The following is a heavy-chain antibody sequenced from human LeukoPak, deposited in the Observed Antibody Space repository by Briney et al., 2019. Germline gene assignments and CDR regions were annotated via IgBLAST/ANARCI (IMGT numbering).Heavy chain of an antibody. D-gene: IGHD6-19*01. CDR2: ISSSGSYK. CDR3: ASGSIAVAGPPFGY. Sequence: GGSLRLSCAASGFTFSSNTMNWVRQAPGKGLEWVSCISSSGSYKYYADSVKGRFTISRDNAKNSLYLQMNSLRAEDSAVYYCASGSIAVAGPPFGYWGQGSLVTVSS. CDR1: GFTFSSNT. V-gene: IGHV3-21*01. J-gene: IGHJ4*02.